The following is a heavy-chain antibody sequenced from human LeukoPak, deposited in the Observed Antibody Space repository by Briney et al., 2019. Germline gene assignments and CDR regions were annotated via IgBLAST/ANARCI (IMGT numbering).Heavy chain of an antibody. CDR1: GFTFSFYG. V-gene: IGHV3-30*02. Sequence: PGGSLRLSCAASGFTFSFYGMHWVRQAPGKGLEWVAFIRYDESNKYYADSVKGRFTISRDNSKNTLYMQMNSLRAEDTAVYYCANSRGRTREPFDYWGQGTLVTVSS. CDR3: ANSRGRTREPFDY. CDR2: IRYDESNK. J-gene: IGHJ4*02. D-gene: IGHD3-16*01.